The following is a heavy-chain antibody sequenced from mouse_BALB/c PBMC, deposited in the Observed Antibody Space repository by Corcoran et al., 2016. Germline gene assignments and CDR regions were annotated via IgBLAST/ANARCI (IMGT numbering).Heavy chain of an antibody. CDR3: ARYYYGSSYAMDY. D-gene: IGHD1-1*01. J-gene: IGHJ4*01. Sequence: EVQLQQSGAELVKPGASVKLSCTASGFNIKDTYMHWVKQRPEQGLEWIGRIDPANGNTKYDPKFQGKATITADTSSNTAYLQLSSLTSEDTAVYYCARYYYGSSYAMDYWGQGTSVIVSS. CDR2: IDPANGNT. V-gene: IGHV14-3*02. CDR1: GFNIKDTY.